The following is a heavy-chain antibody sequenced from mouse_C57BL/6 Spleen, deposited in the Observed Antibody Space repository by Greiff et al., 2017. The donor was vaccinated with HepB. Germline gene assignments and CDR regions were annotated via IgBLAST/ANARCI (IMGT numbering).Heavy chain of an antibody. CDR3: SRGSTVVATGGYFDV. J-gene: IGHJ1*03. D-gene: IGHD1-1*01. V-gene: IGHV1-82*01. CDR2: IYPGDGDT. CDR1: GYAFSSYW. Sequence: VQLQQSGPELVKPGASVKISCKASGYAFSSYWMNWVKQRPGKGLEWIGRIYPGDGDTNYNGKFKGKATLTADKSSSTAYMQLSSLTSEDSAVYFCSRGSTVVATGGYFDVWGTGTTVTVSS.